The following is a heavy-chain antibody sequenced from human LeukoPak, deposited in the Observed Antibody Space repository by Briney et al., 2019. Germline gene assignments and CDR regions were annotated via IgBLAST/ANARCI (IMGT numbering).Heavy chain of an antibody. Sequence: PSQTLSLTCAVSGGSISSGGYSWSWIRQPSGKGLEWIGYIYHRGSTYYNPSLKSRVTISVDRSKNQFSLKLSSVTAADTAVYYCARYTAAAGRKRAFDIWGQGTMVTVSS. V-gene: IGHV4-30-2*01. CDR1: GGSISSGGYS. J-gene: IGHJ3*02. D-gene: IGHD6-13*01. CDR2: IYHRGST. CDR3: ARYTAAAGRKRAFDI.